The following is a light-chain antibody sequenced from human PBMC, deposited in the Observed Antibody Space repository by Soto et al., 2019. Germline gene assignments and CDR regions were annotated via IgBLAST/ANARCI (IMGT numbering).Light chain of an antibody. CDR1: QSLVYSDGNTY. CDR2: KVS. J-gene: IGKJ2*01. CDR3: MQGTHWPLT. V-gene: IGKV2-30*01. Sequence: DVVMTQSPLSLPVTLGQPASISCRCSQSLVYSDGNTYLNWFQQRPGQSPRRLIYKVSNRDSGVPDRFSGSGSGSDFTLKISKVEAEDVGVYYCMQGTHWPLTFGQGTKVDIK.